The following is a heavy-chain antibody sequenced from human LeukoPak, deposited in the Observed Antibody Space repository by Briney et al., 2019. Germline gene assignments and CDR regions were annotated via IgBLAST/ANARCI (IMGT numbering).Heavy chain of an antibody. V-gene: IGHV3-23*01. Sequence: GGSLRLSCAASGFTFSNYAMSWVRQAPGKGLEWVSTISGSGASTYYADSVKGRFTISRDSSKNSLYLQMNSLRAEDTAVYYCARNRGTSDWGQGTRVTVSS. D-gene: IGHD1-1*01. J-gene: IGHJ4*02. CDR3: ARNRGTSD. CDR2: ISGSGAST. CDR1: GFTFSNYA.